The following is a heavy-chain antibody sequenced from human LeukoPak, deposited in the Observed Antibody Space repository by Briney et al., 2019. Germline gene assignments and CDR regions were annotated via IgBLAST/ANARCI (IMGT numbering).Heavy chain of an antibody. CDR2: IYTSGST. D-gene: IGHD6-13*01. CDR3: ARRVHSSSWSSYFDY. V-gene: IGHV4-61*02. J-gene: IGHJ4*02. Sequence: TLSLTCTVSGGSISSGSYYWSWIRQPAGKGLEWIGRIYTSGSTNYNPSLKSRVTISVDTSKNQFFLKLSSVTATDTAVYYCARRVHSSSWSSYFDYWGQETLVTVSS. CDR1: GGSISSGSYY.